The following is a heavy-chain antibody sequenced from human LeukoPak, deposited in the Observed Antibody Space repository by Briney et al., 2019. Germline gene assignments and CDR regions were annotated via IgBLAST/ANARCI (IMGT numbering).Heavy chain of an antibody. J-gene: IGHJ4*02. CDR3: AKDYYYDSSGLYYFDY. CDR1: GFTFDDYA. Sequence: GGSLRLSCAASGFTFDDYAMHRGRQAPGKGLEWVSGISWNSGSIGYADSVKGRFTISRDNAKTSLYLQMNSLRAEDTALYYCAKDYYYDSSGLYYFDYWGQGTLVTVSS. D-gene: IGHD3-22*01. CDR2: ISWNSGSI. V-gene: IGHV3-9*01.